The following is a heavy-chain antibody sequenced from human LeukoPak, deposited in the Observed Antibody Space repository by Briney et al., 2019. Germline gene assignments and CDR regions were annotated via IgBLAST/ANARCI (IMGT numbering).Heavy chain of an antibody. Sequence: SETLSLTCTVSGGSISSSSYYWGWIRQPPGKGLEWIGSIYYSGSTYYNPSLKSRVTISVDTSKNQFSLKLSSVTAADTAVYYCATHYLGYCSSTSCYDRTNWFDPWGQGTLVTVSS. CDR2: IYYSGST. CDR3: ATHYLGYCSSTSCYDRTNWFDP. V-gene: IGHV4-39*01. D-gene: IGHD2-2*01. J-gene: IGHJ5*02. CDR1: GGSISSSSYY.